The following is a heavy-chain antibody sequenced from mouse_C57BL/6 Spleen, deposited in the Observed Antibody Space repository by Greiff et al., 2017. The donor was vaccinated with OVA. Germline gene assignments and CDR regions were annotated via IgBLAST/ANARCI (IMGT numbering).Heavy chain of an antibody. CDR3: ARKDYSNYFYAMDY. CDR2: IYPRSGNT. D-gene: IGHD2-5*01. V-gene: IGHV1-81*01. J-gene: IGHJ4*01. CDR1: GYTFTSYG. Sequence: VKLQESGAELARPGASVKLSCKASGYTFTSYGISWVKQRTGQGLEWIGEIYPRSGNTYYNEKFKGKATLTADKSSSTAYMELRSLTSEDSAVYFCARKDYSNYFYAMDYWGQGTSVTVSS.